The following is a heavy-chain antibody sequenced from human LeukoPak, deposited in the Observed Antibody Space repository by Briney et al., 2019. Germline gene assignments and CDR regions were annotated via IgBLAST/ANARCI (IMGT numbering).Heavy chain of an antibody. CDR3: ARKAAGLTFDY. CDR1: GFTFSSYW. J-gene: IGHJ4*02. Sequence: GGSLRLSCAVSGFTFSSYWMSWVRQAPGKGLEWVANIKEDGSEKYYVDSVKGRFTISRDNAENSLYLQMNSLRTEDTAVYYCARKAAGLTFDYWGQGTLVTVSS. V-gene: IGHV3-7*01. D-gene: IGHD6-13*01. CDR2: IKEDGSEK.